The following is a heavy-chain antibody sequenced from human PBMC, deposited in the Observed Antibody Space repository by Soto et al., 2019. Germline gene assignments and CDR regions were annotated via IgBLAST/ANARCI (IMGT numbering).Heavy chain of an antibody. J-gene: IGHJ4*02. V-gene: IGHV4-30-2*01. CDR2: TYNSENP. CDR1: GDTISTGGYT. CDR3: VRETYGDYAGYFEP. Sequence: QLQLQESGSRLVKSSETLSLTCDVSGDTISTGGYTWAWILQPPGDALEWIGNTYNSENPYNNQSHRRRVIISVDRSKNQYSLKVSSVTSEDTAFYYSVRETYGDYAGYFEPWGQGTLFTVSS. D-gene: IGHD4-17*01.